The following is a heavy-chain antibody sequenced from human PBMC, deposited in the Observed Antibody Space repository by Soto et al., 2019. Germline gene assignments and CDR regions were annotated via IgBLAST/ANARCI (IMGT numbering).Heavy chain of an antibody. D-gene: IGHD2-15*01. CDR2: IIPIFGTA. V-gene: IGHV1-69*13. J-gene: IGHJ3*02. CDR3: AAWGKDIVVVVAANDAFDI. Sequence: SVKVSCKASGGTFSSYAISWVRQAPGQGLEWMGGIIPIFGTANYAQKFQGRVTITADESTSTAYMELSSLRSEDTAVYYCAAWGKDIVVVVAANDAFDIWGQGTMVTVSS. CDR1: GGTFSSYA.